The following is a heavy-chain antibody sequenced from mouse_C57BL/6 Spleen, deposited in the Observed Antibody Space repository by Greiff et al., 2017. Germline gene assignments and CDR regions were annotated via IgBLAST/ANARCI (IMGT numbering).Heavy chain of an antibody. J-gene: IGHJ4*01. CDR3: ARQGGITVGTKDYAMDY. V-gene: IGHV1-80*01. CDR2: IYPGDGDT. D-gene: IGHD1-1*01. CDR1: GYAFSSYW. Sequence: VQLQQSGAELVKPGASVKISCKASGYAFSSYWMNWVKQRPGKGLEWIGQIYPGDGDTNYNGKFKGKATLTADKSSSTAYMQLSSLTCEDSAVYFCARQGGITVGTKDYAMDYWGQGTSVTGSS.